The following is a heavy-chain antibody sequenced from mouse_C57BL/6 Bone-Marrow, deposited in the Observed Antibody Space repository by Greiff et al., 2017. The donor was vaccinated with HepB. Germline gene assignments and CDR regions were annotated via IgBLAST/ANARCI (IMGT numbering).Heavy chain of an antibody. J-gene: IGHJ3*01. CDR3: ARDRRYPAWFAY. CDR1: GFTFSDYY. D-gene: IGHD2-14*01. CDR2: IYYDGSST. V-gene: IGHV5-16*01. Sequence: EVTPTESEGGLVQPGSSMKLFCTASGFTFSDYYMALVRPVPEKGLEWVANIYYDGSSTYYLDSFKSRFIIARDNAENILYLQMSSLKSEDTATYYCARDRRYPAWFAYWGQGTLVTVSA.